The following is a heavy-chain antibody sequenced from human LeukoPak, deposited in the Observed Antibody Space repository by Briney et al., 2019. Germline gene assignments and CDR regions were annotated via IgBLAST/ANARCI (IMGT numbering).Heavy chain of an antibody. CDR2: IDHSGST. D-gene: IGHD2-2*01. J-gene: IGHJ4*02. V-gene: IGHV4-34*01. Sequence: SETLSLTCAVYGGSFSGYYWSWIRQPPGKGLEWIGEIDHSGSTNYNPSLKSRVTISVDTSKNQFSLKLSPVTAADTAVYYCARGLAYCGSTSCYVYWGQGTLVTVSS. CDR1: GGSFSGYY. CDR3: ARGLAYCGSTSCYVY.